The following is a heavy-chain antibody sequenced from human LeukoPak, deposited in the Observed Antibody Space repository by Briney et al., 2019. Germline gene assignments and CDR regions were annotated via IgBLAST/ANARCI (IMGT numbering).Heavy chain of an antibody. Sequence: SVKVSCKASGFVFTSYGFTWVRQAPGQGLEWMGGIIPIFGTANYAQKFQGRVTITADDSTGTAYMELTSLRSADTAVYYCARSQGYSYGSSYWGQGTLVTVSS. CDR3: ARSQGYSYGSSY. CDR1: GFVFTSYG. V-gene: IGHV1-69*13. J-gene: IGHJ4*02. CDR2: IIPIFGTA. D-gene: IGHD5-18*01.